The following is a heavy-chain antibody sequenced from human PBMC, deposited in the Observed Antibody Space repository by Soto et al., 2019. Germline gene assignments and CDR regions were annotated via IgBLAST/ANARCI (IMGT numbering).Heavy chain of an antibody. J-gene: IGHJ5*02. CDR1: GGSISSGGYY. D-gene: IGHD6-6*01. Sequence: NPSETLSLTCTVSGGSISSGGYYWSWIRQHPGKGLEWIGYIYYSGRTYYNPSLHSRVSIAVDTTENQFSLKLTPVTAADTSVYYCARGSFSSSSSWFDPWGRGTLVTVSS. CDR2: IYYSGRT. CDR3: ARGSFSSSSSWFDP. V-gene: IGHV4-31*03.